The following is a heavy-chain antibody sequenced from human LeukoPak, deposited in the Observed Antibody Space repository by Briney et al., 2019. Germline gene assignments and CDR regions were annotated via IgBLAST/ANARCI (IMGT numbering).Heavy chain of an antibody. CDR1: GGSFSGYY. D-gene: IGHD1-26*01. Sequence: SETLSLTCAVYGGSFSGYYWSWIRQPPGKELEWIGCVYDSGSTNYNPSLKSRVTISTDTSLNQFSLKLNSVTAADTAVYYCARGGGVYGMDVWGPGTTVTVSS. CDR3: ARGGGVYGMDV. V-gene: IGHV4-59*01. CDR2: VYDSGST. J-gene: IGHJ6*02.